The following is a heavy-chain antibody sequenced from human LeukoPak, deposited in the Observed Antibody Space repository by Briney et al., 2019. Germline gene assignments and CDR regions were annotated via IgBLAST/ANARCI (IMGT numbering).Heavy chain of an antibody. CDR1: GFTFSSYS. V-gene: IGHV3-7*01. D-gene: IGHD6-19*01. Sequence: GGSLRLSCAASGFTFSSYSMNWVRQAPGKGLEWVANIKRDGNDKYYVDSVKGRFTISRDNAENSLYLEVNSLRAEDTAVYYCARALYTSGWYPDYFDYWGQGTLVTVSS. CDR2: IKRDGNDK. J-gene: IGHJ4*02. CDR3: ARALYTSGWYPDYFDY.